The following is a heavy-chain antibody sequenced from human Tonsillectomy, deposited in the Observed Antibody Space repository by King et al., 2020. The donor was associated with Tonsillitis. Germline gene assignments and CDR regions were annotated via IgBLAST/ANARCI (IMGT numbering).Heavy chain of an antibody. D-gene: IGHD1-7*01. V-gene: IGHV1-58*02. J-gene: IGHJ4*02. Sequence: QLVQSGPEVKKPGTSVKVSCKASGFTFTSSAMQWVRQARGQRLEWIGWIVVGSGNTNYAQKFQERVTITRDMSTSTGYMESLGSEDTAVYYCAAGQELRTPDSRFDFWGQGTLVTVSS. CDR2: IVVGSGNT. CDR3: AAGQELRTPDSRFDF. CDR1: GFTFTSSA.